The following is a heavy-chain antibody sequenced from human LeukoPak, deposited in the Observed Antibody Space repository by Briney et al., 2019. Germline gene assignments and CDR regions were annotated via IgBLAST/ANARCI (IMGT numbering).Heavy chain of an antibody. J-gene: IGHJ5*02. CDR2: MNPNSGNT. Sequence: ASVKLSCKASGYTFTNFDINWVRQATGQGLEWMGWMNPNSGNTGYAQKFQGRVTITRNTSISTAYMELSSLRSEDTAVYYCARDYCSSTSCSTVWFDPWGQGTLVTVSS. CDR3: ARDYCSSTSCSTVWFDP. CDR1: GYTFTNFD. D-gene: IGHD2-2*01. V-gene: IGHV1-8*01.